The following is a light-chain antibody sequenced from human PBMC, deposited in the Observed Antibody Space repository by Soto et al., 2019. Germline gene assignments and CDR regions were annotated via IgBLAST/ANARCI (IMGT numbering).Light chain of an antibody. CDR1: QSVDSNY. Sequence: EIVLTQSPDTLSLSPGERATLSCRASQSVDSNYLAWYQQKPGQAPRVLIYDASIMATGIPGRFSGSGSVTDFTLTISRLRPDDGAVYYCQHYYSSPLTFGGGTKVQIK. V-gene: IGKV3-20*01. CDR2: DAS. J-gene: IGKJ4*01. CDR3: QHYYSSPLT.